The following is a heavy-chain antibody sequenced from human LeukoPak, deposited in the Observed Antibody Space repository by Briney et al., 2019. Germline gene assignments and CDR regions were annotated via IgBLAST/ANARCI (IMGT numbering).Heavy chain of an antibody. J-gene: IGHJ4*02. Sequence: ASVKVSCKASGYTFTSYDINWVRQATGQGLEWMGWMNPNSGKTGYAQKFQGRVTMTRDTSTRTVYMEVSSLKPEDTAVYYCARQGAYSSAIGMGYWGQGTLVTVSS. CDR1: GYTFTSYD. D-gene: IGHD6-19*01. CDR2: MNPNSGKT. V-gene: IGHV1-8*01. CDR3: ARQGAYSSAIGMGY.